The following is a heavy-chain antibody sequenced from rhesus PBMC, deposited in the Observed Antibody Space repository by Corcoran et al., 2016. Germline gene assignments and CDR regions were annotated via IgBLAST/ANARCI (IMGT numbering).Heavy chain of an antibody. Sequence: QVQLQESGPGLVKPSETLSLTCAVSGCSISSHYWSWIRQPPGQGLEWIGRISGSGGSTDSNPSLKSRVTISTDTSKNQFSLKLSSVTAADTAVYYCARSTSGGWDRFDVWGPGVLVTVSS. V-gene: IGHV4-173*01. CDR1: GCSISSHY. CDR3: ARSTSGGWDRFDV. J-gene: IGHJ5-1*01. CDR2: ISGSGGST. D-gene: IGHD6-37*01.